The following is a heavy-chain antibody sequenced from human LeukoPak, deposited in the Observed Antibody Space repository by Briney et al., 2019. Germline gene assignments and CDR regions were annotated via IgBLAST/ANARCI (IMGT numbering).Heavy chain of an antibody. CDR1: GGSISRYY. Sequence: PSETLSLTCTVPGGSISRYYWSWIRQPPGEGLEWIGYIYYSGNTNYNPSLKSRVVISVDTSKNQFSLRLSSVTAADTAVYYCARHPTPGIAAAGTLAFDIWGQGTKVTVSS. V-gene: IGHV4-59*08. CDR2: IYYSGNT. J-gene: IGHJ3*02. D-gene: IGHD6-13*01. CDR3: ARHPTPGIAAAGTLAFDI.